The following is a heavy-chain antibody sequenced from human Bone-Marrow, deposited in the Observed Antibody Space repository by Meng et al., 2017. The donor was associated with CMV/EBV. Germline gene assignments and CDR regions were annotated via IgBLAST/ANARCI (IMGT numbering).Heavy chain of an antibody. CDR3: ARGRYSPNWFDP. CDR2: IIPIFGTA. D-gene: IGHD3-16*02. Sequence: QVQLVQSGAEVKEPGSSVKFACKASGGTFSSYAISWVRQAPGQGLEWMGGIIPIFGTANYAQKFQGRVTITADESTSTAYMELSSLRSEDTAVYYCARGRYSPNWFDPWGQGTLVTVSS. CDR1: GGTFSSYA. V-gene: IGHV1-69*01. J-gene: IGHJ5*02.